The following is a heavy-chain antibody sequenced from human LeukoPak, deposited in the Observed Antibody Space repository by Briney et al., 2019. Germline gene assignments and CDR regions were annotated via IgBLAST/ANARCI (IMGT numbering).Heavy chain of an antibody. CDR3: AKKSVGNIQGGAFDN. V-gene: IGHV3-23*01. CDR2: INDSGGST. Sequence: LTRGSLRLSCAASGFTFSSYAMSWVRQAPGKGLEWVSVINDSGGSTYYADSVKGRFTISRANSKNTLWLQMNSLRADDTAVYYCAKKSVGNIQGGAFDNWGQGTMVTVSS. D-gene: IGHD1-26*01. CDR1: GFTFSSYA. J-gene: IGHJ3*02.